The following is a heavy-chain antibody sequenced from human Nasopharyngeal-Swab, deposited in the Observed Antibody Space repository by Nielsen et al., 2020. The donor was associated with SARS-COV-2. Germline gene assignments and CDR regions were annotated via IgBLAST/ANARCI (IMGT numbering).Heavy chain of an antibody. CDR3: ARELPTDYYYGMDV. D-gene: IGHD4-17*01. Sequence: VRQAPGKGLEWVSIIYSAGSSTYYADSVKGRFTISRDNSKNTLYLRMNSLRAEDTAVYYCARELPTDYYYGMDVWGQGTTVTVSS. CDR2: IYSAGSST. J-gene: IGHJ6*02. V-gene: IGHV3-23*03.